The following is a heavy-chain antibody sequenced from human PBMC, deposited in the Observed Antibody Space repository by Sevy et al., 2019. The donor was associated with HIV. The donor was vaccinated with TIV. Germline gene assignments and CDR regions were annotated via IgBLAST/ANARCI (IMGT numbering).Heavy chain of an antibody. Sequence: GGSLRLSCAASGFSFNSYWMHWVRQAPGKGLEWVSHIMDDGIGTTYADSVKGRFTISRDNAKNTLYLQMNSLRAEDTAVDYCHAASQGSWGQGTLVTVSS. V-gene: IGHV3-74*01. J-gene: IGHJ5*02. CDR2: IMDDGIGT. CDR1: GFSFNSYW. CDR3: HAASQGS. D-gene: IGHD6-25*01.